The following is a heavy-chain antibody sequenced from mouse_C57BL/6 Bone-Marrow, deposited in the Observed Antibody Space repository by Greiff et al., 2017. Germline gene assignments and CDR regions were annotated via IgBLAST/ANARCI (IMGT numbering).Heavy chain of an antibody. J-gene: IGHJ1*03. CDR3: ARQSESYYSNYFDV. D-gene: IGHD2-5*01. CDR1: GFTFSSYG. V-gene: IGHV5-6*01. CDR2: ISSGGSYT. Sequence: EVQLVESGGDLVKPGGSLKLSCAASGFTFSSYGMSWVRQTPDKRLAWVATISSGGSYTYYPDSVKGRFTITRDNAKNTLYLQMSSLKSEDTAMYYCARQSESYYSNYFDVWGTGTTVTVSS.